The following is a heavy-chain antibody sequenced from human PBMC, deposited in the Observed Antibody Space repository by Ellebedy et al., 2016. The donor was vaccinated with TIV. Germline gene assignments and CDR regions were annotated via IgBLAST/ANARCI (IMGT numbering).Heavy chain of an antibody. J-gene: IGHJ4*02. D-gene: IGHD6-19*01. CDR3: ARVTPAGPDY. CDR2: IGSTGSAT. V-gene: IGHV3-48*03. Sequence: GESLKISCATSGFTFSSYEMNWVRQAPGKGLEWVSYIGSTGSATNYADSVKGRFTVSRDNANNSLYLQMNSLRAEDTAVYYCARVTPAGPDYWGQGTLVTVSS. CDR1: GFTFSSYE.